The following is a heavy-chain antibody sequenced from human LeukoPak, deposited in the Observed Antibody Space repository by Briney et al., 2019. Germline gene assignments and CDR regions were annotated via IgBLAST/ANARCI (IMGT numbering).Heavy chain of an antibody. V-gene: IGHV3-11*04. CDR3: ARDGWIAARFVDY. J-gene: IGHJ4*02. D-gene: IGHD6-6*01. Sequence: PGGSLRLSCAASGFTVSDYYMSWIRQAPGKGLEWVSSISNSGTAIYYADSVKGRFTISRDNAKNSLYLQMNSLGAGDTAVYYCARDGWIAARFVDYWGQGTLVTVSS. CDR1: GFTVSDYY. CDR2: ISNSGTAI.